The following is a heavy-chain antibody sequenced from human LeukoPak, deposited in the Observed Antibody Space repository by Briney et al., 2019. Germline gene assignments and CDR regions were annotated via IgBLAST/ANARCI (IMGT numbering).Heavy chain of an antibody. V-gene: IGHV3-23*01. CDR1: GFTFSSYA. Sequence: PGGSLRLSCAASGFTFSSYAMSWVRQAPGKGLEWVSAISGSGGNTYYADSVKGRFTISRDNPKNTLYLQMNSLRAEDTAVYYCAKCFYDSSGYYYFDYWGQGTPVTVSS. J-gene: IGHJ4*02. CDR3: AKCFYDSSGYYYFDY. D-gene: IGHD3-22*01. CDR2: ISGSGGNT.